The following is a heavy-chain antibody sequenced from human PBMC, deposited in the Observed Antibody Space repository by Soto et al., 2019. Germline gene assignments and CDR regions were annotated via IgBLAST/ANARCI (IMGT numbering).Heavy chain of an antibody. J-gene: IGHJ5*02. D-gene: IGHD3-22*01. CDR2: ISGSGGST. CDR3: AKFSPWDYYDNNWFDP. Sequence: PGGSLRLSCAASGFTFSSYAMSWVRQAPGKGLEWVSAISGSGGSTYYADSVKGRFTISRDNSKNTLYLQMNSLRAEDTAVYYCAKFSPWDYYDNNWFDPWGQGTLVTVSS. CDR1: GFTFSSYA. V-gene: IGHV3-23*01.